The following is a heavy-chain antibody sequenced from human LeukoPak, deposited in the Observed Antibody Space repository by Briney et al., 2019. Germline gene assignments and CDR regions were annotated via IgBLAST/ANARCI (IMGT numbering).Heavy chain of an antibody. CDR2: IIPIFGTA. CDR3: ARKNNWSEHLDY. Sequence: SVKVSCKASGGTFSSYAISWVRQAPGQGLEWMGGIIPIFGTANYAQKFQGRVTITADESTSTAYMELSSLRSEDTAVYYCARKNNWSEHLDYWGQGTLVTVSS. D-gene: IGHD1-20*01. CDR1: GGTFSSYA. J-gene: IGHJ4*02. V-gene: IGHV1-69*01.